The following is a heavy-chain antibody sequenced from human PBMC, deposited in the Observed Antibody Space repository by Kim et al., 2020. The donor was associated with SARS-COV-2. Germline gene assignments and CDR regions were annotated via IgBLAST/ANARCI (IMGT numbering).Heavy chain of an antibody. Sequence: GGSLRLSCAASGFTVSSNYMSWVRQAPGKGLEWVSVIYSGGSTYFADSVKGRFTISRDNSKNTLYLQMNSLRAEDTAVYYCARVGFDYSFDYCGQGTLVTVSS. J-gene: IGHJ4*02. D-gene: IGHD3-10*01. CDR2: IYSGGST. CDR1: GFTVSSNY. V-gene: IGHV3-53*01. CDR3: ARVGFDYSFDY.